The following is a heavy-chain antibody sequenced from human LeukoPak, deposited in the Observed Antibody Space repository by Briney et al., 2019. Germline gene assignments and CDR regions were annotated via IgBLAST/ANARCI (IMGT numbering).Heavy chain of an antibody. V-gene: IGHV3-53*01. J-gene: IGHJ4*02. D-gene: IGHD3-22*01. CDR2: IYAGGST. CDR1: GFTVSSNY. Sequence: GGSLRLSCAAYGFTVSSNYMSWVRQAPGKGLEWVSVIYAGGSTYYADSVKGRFTISRDNSKNTLYLQMNSLRAEDTAVYYCASWTYYYHSSGYYWGQGTLVTVSS. CDR3: ASWTYYYHSSGYY.